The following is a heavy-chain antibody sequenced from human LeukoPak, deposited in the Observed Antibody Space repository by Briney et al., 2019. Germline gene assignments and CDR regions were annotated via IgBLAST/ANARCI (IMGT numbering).Heavy chain of an antibody. J-gene: IGHJ5*02. CDR3: ARGLRGYRP. D-gene: IGHD5-18*01. Sequence: KPSETLSLTCTVSGGSISSYYWSWIRQPPGKGLEWIGYIYYSGSTNYSPSLKSRVTISVDTSKNQFSLKLSSVTAADTAVYYCARGLRGYRPWGQGTLVTVSS. CDR2: IYYSGST. V-gene: IGHV4-59*01. CDR1: GGSISSYY.